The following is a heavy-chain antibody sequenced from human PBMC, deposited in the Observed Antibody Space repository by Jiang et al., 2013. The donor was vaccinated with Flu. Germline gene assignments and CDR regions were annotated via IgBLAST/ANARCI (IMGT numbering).Heavy chain of an antibody. CDR1: GGSVSDSSFY. CDR3: TRREYDIQNWFDP. V-gene: IGHV4-39*07. J-gene: IGHJ5*02. CDR2: GYYGGIT. Sequence: GSGLVKPSETLSLTCTVSGGSVSDSSFYWDWVRQPPGKGLEWIGSGYYGGITYYNPSLKSRVSILVVTSKNQFSLKLKSVTAADTAVYYCTRREYDIQNWFDPWGQGTLVTVSS. D-gene: IGHD2-8*01.